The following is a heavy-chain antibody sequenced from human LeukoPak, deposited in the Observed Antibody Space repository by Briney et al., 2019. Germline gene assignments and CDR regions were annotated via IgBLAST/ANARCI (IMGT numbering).Heavy chain of an antibody. CDR2: IYTSGST. Sequence: PSETLSLTCTVSGGSISSYYWSWIRQPPGKGLEWIGYIYTSGSTNYNPSLKSRVAISVDTSKNQLSLKLSSVTAADTAVYYCARQSGDGYEGMDYFDYWGQGTLVTVSS. J-gene: IGHJ4*02. CDR3: ARQSGDGYEGMDYFDY. V-gene: IGHV4-4*09. D-gene: IGHD5-12*01. CDR1: GGSISSYY.